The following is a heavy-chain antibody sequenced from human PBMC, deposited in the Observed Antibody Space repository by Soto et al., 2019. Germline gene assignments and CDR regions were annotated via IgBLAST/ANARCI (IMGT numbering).Heavy chain of an antibody. CDR2: IIPIFGTA. Sequence: SVKVSCKASGGTFSSYAISWVRQAPGQGLEWMGGIIPIFGTANYAQKFQGRVTITADKSTSTAYMELSSLRSEDTAVYYCAPHPYYYDSSGRNWFDPWGQGTLVTVSS. V-gene: IGHV1-69*06. CDR3: APHPYYYDSSGRNWFDP. D-gene: IGHD3-22*01. J-gene: IGHJ5*02. CDR1: GGTFSSYA.